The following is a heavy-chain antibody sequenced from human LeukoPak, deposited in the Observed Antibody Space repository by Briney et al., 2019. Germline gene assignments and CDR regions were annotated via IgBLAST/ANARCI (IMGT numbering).Heavy chain of an antibody. CDR3: ARGQYDYLWGSYQENYMDV. Sequence: ASVKVSCKASGYTFTSYGISWVRQAPGQGLEWMGWISAYNGNTNYAQKLQGRVTMTTDTSTSTAYMELRSLRSDDTAVYYCARGQYDYLWGSYQENYMDVWGKGTTVTVSS. CDR1: GYTFTSYG. D-gene: IGHD3-16*02. J-gene: IGHJ6*03. V-gene: IGHV1-18*01. CDR2: ISAYNGNT.